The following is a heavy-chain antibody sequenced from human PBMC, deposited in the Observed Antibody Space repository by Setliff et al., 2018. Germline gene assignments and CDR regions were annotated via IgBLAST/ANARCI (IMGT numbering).Heavy chain of an antibody. D-gene: IGHD4-17*01. V-gene: IGHV7-4-1*02. CDR3: ARADHLVTTTFDY. CDR2: INTKTGDP. J-gene: IGHJ4*01. Sequence: ASVKVSCKASGYSLSNYVMNWVRQAPGQGLEWMGLINTKTGDPTYAQGYTGRFAFSLDTSDSATYLDISNLKAEDTATYYCARADHLVTTTFDYWGQGTLVTVSS. CDR1: GYSLSNYV.